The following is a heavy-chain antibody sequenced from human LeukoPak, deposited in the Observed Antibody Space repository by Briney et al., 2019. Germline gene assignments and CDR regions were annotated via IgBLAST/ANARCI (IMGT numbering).Heavy chain of an antibody. D-gene: IGHD3-22*01. V-gene: IGHV1-18*01. J-gene: IGHJ3*02. CDR1: GYTFTSYG. Sequence: ASVKVSCKASGYTFTSYGISWVRQAPGQGLEWMGWISAYNGNTNYAQKLQGRVTMTTDTSTSTAYMELRSLRSDDTAVYYCARVESGYYYDSSALGAFDIWGQGTMVTVSS. CDR2: ISAYNGNT. CDR3: ARVESGYYYDSSALGAFDI.